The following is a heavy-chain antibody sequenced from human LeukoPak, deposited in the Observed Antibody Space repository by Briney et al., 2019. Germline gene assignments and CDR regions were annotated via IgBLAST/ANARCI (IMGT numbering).Heavy chain of an antibody. CDR1: GFTFSSYW. J-gene: IGHJ5*02. V-gene: IGHV3-7*01. CDR2: IKQDGSEK. CDR3: ARAATADLFAWFDP. Sequence: GGSLRLSCAASGFTFSSYWMSWVRQAPGKGLEWVANIKQDGSEKYYVDSVKGRFTISRDKAKNSLYLQMNSLRAEDTAVYYCARAATADLFAWFDPWGQGTLVTVSS. D-gene: IGHD5-24*01.